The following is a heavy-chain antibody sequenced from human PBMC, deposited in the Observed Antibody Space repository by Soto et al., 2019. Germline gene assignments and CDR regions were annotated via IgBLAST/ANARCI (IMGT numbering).Heavy chain of an antibody. CDR1: GYTFTSYG. CDR2: ISAYNGNT. D-gene: IGHD1-26*01. V-gene: IGHV1-18*04. Sequence: QVQLVQSGSEVKKPGASVKVSCKASGYTFTSYGISWVRQAPGQGLEWMGWISAYNGNTNYAQKLQGRVTMTTDTSTSTAYMELRSLRSDDTAVYYCARDERRGSFTPSPFNYWGQGTLVTVSS. J-gene: IGHJ4*02. CDR3: ARDERRGSFTPSPFNY.